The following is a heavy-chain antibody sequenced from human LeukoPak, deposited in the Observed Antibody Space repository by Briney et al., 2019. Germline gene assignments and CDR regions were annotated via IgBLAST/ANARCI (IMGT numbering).Heavy chain of an antibody. CDR2: MNPNSGNT. CDR1: GYTFTSYD. CDR3: AVGVYGDYENWFDP. D-gene: IGHD4-17*01. V-gene: IGHV1-8*01. J-gene: IGHJ5*02. Sequence: ASVKVSCKASGYTFTSYDINWVRQATGQGLEWMGWMNPNSGNTGYALKFQGRVTMTRNTSISTAYMELSSLRSEDTAVYYCAVGVYGDYENWFDPWGQGTLVTVSS.